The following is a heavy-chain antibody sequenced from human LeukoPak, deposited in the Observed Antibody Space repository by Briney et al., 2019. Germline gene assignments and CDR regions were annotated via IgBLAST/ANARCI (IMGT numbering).Heavy chain of an antibody. V-gene: IGHV4-39*07. CDR1: GGSISSSSYY. CDR3: ARWSDCGGDCHILDY. J-gene: IGHJ4*02. CDR2: IYYSGST. D-gene: IGHD2-21*02. Sequence: SETLSLTCTVSGGSISSSSYYWGWIRQPPGKGLEWIGSIYYSGSTYYNPSLKSRVTISVDTSKNQFSLKLSSVTAADTAVYYCARWSDCGGDCHILDYWGQGILVTVSS.